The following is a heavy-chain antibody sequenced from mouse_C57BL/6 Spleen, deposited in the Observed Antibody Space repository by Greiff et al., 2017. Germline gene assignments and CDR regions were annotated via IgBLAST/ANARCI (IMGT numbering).Heavy chain of an antibody. D-gene: IGHD2-3*01. CDR3: ARWGYDGYYPFYAMDY. CDR1: GYTFTSYW. V-gene: IGHV1-52*01. J-gene: IGHJ4*01. CDR2: IDPSDSET. Sequence: QVQLKQPGAELVRPGSSVKLSCKASGYTFTSYWMHWVKQRPIQGLEWIGNIDPSDSETHYNQQFKDKATLTVDKSSSTAYMQLSSLTSEDSAVYYCARWGYDGYYPFYAMDYWGQGTSVTVSS.